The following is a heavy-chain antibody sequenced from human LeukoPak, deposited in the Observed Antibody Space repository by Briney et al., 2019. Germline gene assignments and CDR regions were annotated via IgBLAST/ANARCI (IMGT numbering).Heavy chain of an antibody. V-gene: IGHV1-8*01. Sequence: GASVKVSCKASGYTFTSYDINWVRQATGQGLEWMGWMNPNSGNTGYAQKFQGRVTMTRNTSISTAYMELSSLRSEDTAVYYCARVGFYYDSSGYYIFDYWGQGTLVTVSS. J-gene: IGHJ4*02. CDR1: GYTFTSYD. CDR3: ARVGFYYDSSGYYIFDY. D-gene: IGHD3-22*01. CDR2: MNPNSGNT.